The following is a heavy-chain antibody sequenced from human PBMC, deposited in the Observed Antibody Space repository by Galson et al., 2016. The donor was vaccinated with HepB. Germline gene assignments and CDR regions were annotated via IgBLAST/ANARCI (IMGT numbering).Heavy chain of an antibody. CDR3: ARDDYSGGRGSPDY. CDR2: INNGAATT. J-gene: IGHJ4*02. CDR1: GFFFSGRA. Sequence: SLRLSCAASGFFFSGRAMSWVRQAPGKGLEWVSGINNGAATTGYAASMKGRFTISRDNSKYTLYLQMNSLRTEDTAVDYCARDDYSGGRGSPDYWGQGTLVTVSS. V-gene: IGHV3-23*01. D-gene: IGHD4/OR15-4a*01.